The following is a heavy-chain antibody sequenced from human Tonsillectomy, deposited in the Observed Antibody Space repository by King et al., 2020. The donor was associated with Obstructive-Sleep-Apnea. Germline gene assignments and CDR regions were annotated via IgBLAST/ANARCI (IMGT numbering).Heavy chain of an antibody. J-gene: IGHJ4*02. CDR3: ARRDYYGSGSYSLPDY. V-gene: IGHV3-48*04. CDR2: ISSSSSTI. D-gene: IGHD3-10*01. Sequence: VQLVESGGGLVQPGGSLRLSCAASGFTFSSYSMNWVRQAPGKGLEWVSYISSSSSTIYYADSVKGRFTISRDNAKNSLYLQMNSLRAEDTAVYYCARRDYYGSGSYSLPDYWGQGTLVTVSS. CDR1: GFTFSSYS.